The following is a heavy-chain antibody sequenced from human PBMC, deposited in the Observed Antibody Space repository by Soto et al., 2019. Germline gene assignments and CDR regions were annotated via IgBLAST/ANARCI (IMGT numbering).Heavy chain of an antibody. Sequence: EVQLVESGGGLVQPGGSLRLSCAASGFTFSSYWIHWVRQAPGKGLVWVSRINGDGRTTNYADSVRGQFAISRDNAKNKVYLQMNSLRAEDTAVYYCARGAAGRYYSDYWGQGTLVTVSS. D-gene: IGHD2-15*01. CDR3: ARGAAGRYYSDY. CDR2: INGDGRTT. J-gene: IGHJ4*02. CDR1: GFTFSSYW. V-gene: IGHV3-74*01.